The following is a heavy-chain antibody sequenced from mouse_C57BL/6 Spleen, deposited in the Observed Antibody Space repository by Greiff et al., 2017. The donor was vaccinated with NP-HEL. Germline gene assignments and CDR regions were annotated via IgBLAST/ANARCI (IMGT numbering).Heavy chain of an antibody. CDR2: ISSGSSTI. V-gene: IGHV5-17*01. CDR1: GFTFSDYG. Sequence: EVQRVESGGGLVKPGGSLKLSCAASGFTFSDYGMHWVRQAPEKGLEWVAYISSGSSTIYYADTVKGRFPISRDNAKNTLFLQMTSLRSEDTAMYYCARFYYYGSSSLTGRHFDVWGTGTTVTVSS. D-gene: IGHD1-1*01. CDR3: ARFYYYGSSSLTGRHFDV. J-gene: IGHJ1*03.